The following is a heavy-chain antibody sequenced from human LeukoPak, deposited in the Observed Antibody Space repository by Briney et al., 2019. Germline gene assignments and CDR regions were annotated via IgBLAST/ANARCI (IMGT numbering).Heavy chain of an antibody. D-gene: IGHD2-2*01. Sequence: GASVKVSFTASGGTFSSYAISWVRQAPGQGLEWMGGIIPIFGTANYAQKFQGRVTITADESTSTAYMELSSLRSEDTAVYYCANDCSSTSCQPYYYYYGMDVWGQGTTVTVSS. V-gene: IGHV1-69*13. CDR1: GGTFSSYA. J-gene: IGHJ6*02. CDR2: IIPIFGTA. CDR3: ANDCSSTSCQPYYYYYGMDV.